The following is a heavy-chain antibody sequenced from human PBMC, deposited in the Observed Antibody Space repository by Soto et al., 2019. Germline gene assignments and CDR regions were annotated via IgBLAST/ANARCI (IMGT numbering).Heavy chain of an antibody. D-gene: IGHD3-22*01. CDR2: IKQDGTEK. V-gene: IGHV3-7*05. J-gene: IGHJ3*02. CDR1: GFMFDTYW. CDR3: ARDDFYDSSVNDAFDI. Sequence: EVHLVQSGGGLVQPGGSLRLSCAASGFMFDTYWMSWVRQAPGKGLEWVANIKQDGTEKFYVDSVKGRFTISRDNAKNSLYLQMNSLRAEDTAVYYCARDDFYDSSVNDAFDIWGQGTMVTVSS.